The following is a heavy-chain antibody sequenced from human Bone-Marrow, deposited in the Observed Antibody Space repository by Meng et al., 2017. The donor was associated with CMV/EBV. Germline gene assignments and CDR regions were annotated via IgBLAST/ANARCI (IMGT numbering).Heavy chain of an antibody. V-gene: IGHV4-39*01. CDR2: MYYNENT. J-gene: IGHJ4*02. D-gene: IGHD4/OR15-4a*01. CDR1: GGSISSSGYY. CDR3: ARLPGTMVTVLC. Sequence: SETLSLTCTVSGGSISSSGYYWGWNRQPPGKGLEWIGSMYYNENTYYNPSLRSRVTISIDASKNQFSLSLSSVTAADTAVYYCARLPGTMVTVLCWGQGTLVTVSS.